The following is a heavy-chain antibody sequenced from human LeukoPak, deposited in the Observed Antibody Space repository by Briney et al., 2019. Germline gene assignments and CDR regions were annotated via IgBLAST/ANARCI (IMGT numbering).Heavy chain of an antibody. D-gene: IGHD3-9*01. CDR2: IKQDGSEK. CDR3: ARRDILRGFDY. J-gene: IGHJ4*02. V-gene: IGHV3-7*01. CDR1: GFTFSSYR. Sequence: GGSLRLSCAASGFTFSSYRMSWVRQAPGKGLEWVANIKQDGSEKYYVDSLKGRFTISRDNAKNSLYLQMNSLRAEDTAVYYCARRDILRGFDYWGQGTLVTVSS.